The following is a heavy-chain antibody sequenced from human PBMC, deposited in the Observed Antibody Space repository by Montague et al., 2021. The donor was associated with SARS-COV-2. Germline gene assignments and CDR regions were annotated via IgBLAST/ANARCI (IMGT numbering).Heavy chain of an antibody. J-gene: IGHJ4*02. D-gene: IGHD3-22*01. CDR3: ARRPHYYDSSGYYYPGPQRYYFDY. V-gene: IGHV4-34*01. CDR1: GGSFSGYY. Sequence: SETLSLTCAVYGGSFSGYYWGWIRQPPGKGLEWIGEINHSGSTNYNPSXXSRVTISVDTSKNQFSLKLRSVTAADTAVNYCARRPHYYDSSGYYYPGPQRYYFDYWGQGTLVTVSS. CDR2: INHSGST.